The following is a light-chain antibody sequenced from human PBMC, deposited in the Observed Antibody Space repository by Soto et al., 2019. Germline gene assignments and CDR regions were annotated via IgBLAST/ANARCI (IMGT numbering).Light chain of an antibody. Sequence: QSALTQPPSASGSPGQSVTLSCTGTSSDVGRYNYVSWYQQHPGNAPKLLIYGVTQRPSGVPDRFSASKSGNTASLTVSGLQDEDEGYYYCSSYAGSNIYVFGTGTKVTVL. CDR3: SSYAGSNIYV. CDR1: SSDVGRYNY. J-gene: IGLJ1*01. V-gene: IGLV2-8*01. CDR2: GVT.